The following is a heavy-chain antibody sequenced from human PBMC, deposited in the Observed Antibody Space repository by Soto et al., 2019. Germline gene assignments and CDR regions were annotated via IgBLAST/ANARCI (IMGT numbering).Heavy chain of an antibody. CDR2: LYYAGST. CDR3: AIGIVATETFDS. V-gene: IGHV4-59*08. D-gene: IGHD5-12*01. Sequence: QVRLQESGPGLVKPSETLSLTCTVSGGSMISDDWSWIRQPPGRGLEWIGFLYYAGSTKYNPSLYSRVTISVDTCKNKFSLAVYSVTAADTAVYNCAIGIVATETFDSWGQGTLVTVSS. J-gene: IGHJ4*02. CDR1: GGSMISDD.